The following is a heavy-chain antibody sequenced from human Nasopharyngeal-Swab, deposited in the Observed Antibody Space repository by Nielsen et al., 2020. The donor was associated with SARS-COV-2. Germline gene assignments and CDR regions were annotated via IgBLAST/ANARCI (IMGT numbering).Heavy chain of an antibody. D-gene: IGHD1-26*01. J-gene: IGHJ4*02. Sequence: NVSCKGSGYRFTSYWIGWVRQMPGKGLEWMGIIYPGDSETRYSPSFQGQVTISADKSISTAYLQWSSLKASDTAVYYCARPLWSYADHFDYWGQGTLVTVSS. CDR3: ARPLWSYADHFDY. CDR2: IYPGDSET. CDR1: GYRFTSYW. V-gene: IGHV5-51*01.